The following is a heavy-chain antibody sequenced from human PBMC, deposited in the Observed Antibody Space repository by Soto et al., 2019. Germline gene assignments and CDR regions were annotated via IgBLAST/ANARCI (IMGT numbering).Heavy chain of an antibody. J-gene: IGHJ4*02. Sequence: QVQLRESGPRLVKPSGTLSLSCAVSGGSINSRNWWTWVRQPPGKSLEWIGEIDHSGSTKYNPSLKSRVTISIERSRNQFSLNLTSVTAADTAVYYCARDGPTGSGSYWDYLDLWGQGTLVTVSS. D-gene: IGHD3-10*01. CDR3: ARDGPTGSGSYWDYLDL. CDR1: GGSINSRNW. CDR2: IDHSGST. V-gene: IGHV4-4*02.